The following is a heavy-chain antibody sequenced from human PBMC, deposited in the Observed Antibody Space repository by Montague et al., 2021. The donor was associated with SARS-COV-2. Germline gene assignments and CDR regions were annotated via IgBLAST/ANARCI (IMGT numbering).Heavy chain of an antibody. CDR2: IYYRGST. J-gene: IGHJ5*01. Sequence: SETLSLTCTVSGGSISSTTYYWAWIRQPPGKGLEWIGSIYYRGSTYYNPSLKSRVSISVDTPKNQLSLTLTSVTAADTAVYYCATQGAPSGWIPGPFDFWGQGTLVSVSS. V-gene: IGHV4-39*01. CDR1: GGSISSTTYY. CDR3: ATQGAPSGWIPGPFDF. D-gene: IGHD6-19*01.